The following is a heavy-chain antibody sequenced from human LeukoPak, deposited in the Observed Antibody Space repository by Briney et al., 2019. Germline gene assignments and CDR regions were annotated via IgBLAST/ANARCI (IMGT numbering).Heavy chain of an antibody. V-gene: IGHV4-4*07. Sequence: PSETLSLTCTVSGGSISTYYWSWIRQPAGKGLEWIGRIYTSESTNYNPSLKSRVTMSVDTSKNQFSLKLSSVTAADTAVYYCAREEEWELLGGRAFDIWGQGTLVTVSS. CDR2: IYTSEST. D-gene: IGHD1-26*01. CDR3: AREEEWELLGGRAFDI. J-gene: IGHJ3*02. CDR1: GGSISTYY.